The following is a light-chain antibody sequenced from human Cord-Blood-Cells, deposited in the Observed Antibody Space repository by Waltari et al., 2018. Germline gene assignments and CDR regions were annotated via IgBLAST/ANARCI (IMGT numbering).Light chain of an antibody. CDR1: QSVSSY. J-gene: IGKJ4*01. CDR3: QQRSNWPLT. V-gene: IGKV3-11*01. Sequence: EIVLTQSPATLSLSPGERATPSCRASQSVSSYLAWYQQKPVQAPSLLIYDASNRATGIPARFSGSGSGTDFTLTISSLEPEDFAVYYCQQRSNWPLTFGGGTKVEIK. CDR2: DAS.